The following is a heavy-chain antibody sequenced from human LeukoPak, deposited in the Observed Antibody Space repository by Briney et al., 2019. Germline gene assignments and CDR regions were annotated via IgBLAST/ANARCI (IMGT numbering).Heavy chain of an antibody. CDR3: ARDHRGKVAYYYGSGSYHDAFDI. CDR2: ISSRGSTI. CDR1: GFTFSDYY. D-gene: IGHD3-10*01. V-gene: IGHV3-11*01. J-gene: IGHJ3*02. Sequence: GGSLRLSCAASGFTFSDYYMSWIRQAPGKGLEWVSYISSRGSTIYYADSMKGRFTISRDNAKNSLYLQMNSLRAEDTAVYYCARDHRGKVAYYYGSGSYHDAFDIWGQGTMVTVSS.